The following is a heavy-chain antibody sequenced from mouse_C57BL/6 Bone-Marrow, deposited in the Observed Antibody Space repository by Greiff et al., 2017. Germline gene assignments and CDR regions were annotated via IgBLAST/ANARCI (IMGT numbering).Heavy chain of an antibody. CDR1: GYTFTSYW. CDR3: YAMDY. Sequence: HVQLLQSGAELAKPGASVRLSCTASGYTFTSYWMHWVKQRPGQGLEWIGYINPSSGYTKYNQKFKVKATVTADKSSSTAYLQLSSLTYEHSAVSYWYAMDYWGQGTSVTVSS. V-gene: IGHV1-7*01. J-gene: IGHJ4*01. CDR2: INPSSGYT.